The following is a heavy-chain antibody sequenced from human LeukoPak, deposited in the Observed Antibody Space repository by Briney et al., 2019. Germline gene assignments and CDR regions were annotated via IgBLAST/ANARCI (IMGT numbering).Heavy chain of an antibody. CDR3: ARDPGYDYGYDY. V-gene: IGHV3-21*04. Sequence: GGSLRLSCAASRFTFSDYSVNWVRQAPGKGLEWVSSISSSSSYIYYADSVKGRFTISRDNAKNSLYLQMNSLRVEDTAVYYCARDPGYDYGYDYWGQGTLVTVSS. D-gene: IGHD5-18*01. J-gene: IGHJ4*02. CDR1: RFTFSDYS. CDR2: ISSSSSYI.